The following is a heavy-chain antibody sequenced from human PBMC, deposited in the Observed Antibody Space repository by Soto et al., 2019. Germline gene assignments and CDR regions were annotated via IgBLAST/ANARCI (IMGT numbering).Heavy chain of an antibody. CDR3: VRDLDGSGSYYTDY. CDR2: IRPYNGDT. V-gene: IGHV1-18*01. CDR1: GYMFISYG. Sequence: ASVKVSCKASGYMFISYGINWVRQAPGQGLEWMGWIRPYNGDTKYAQNLQGRVTMTTDTSTSTAYMEMRSLTSDDTAVYYCVRDLDGSGSYYTDYWGPGTLVTVSS. J-gene: IGHJ4*02. D-gene: IGHD3-10*01.